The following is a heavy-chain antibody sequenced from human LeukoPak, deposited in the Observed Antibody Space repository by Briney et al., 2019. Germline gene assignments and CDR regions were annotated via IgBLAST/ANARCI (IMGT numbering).Heavy chain of an antibody. CDR3: AKDLGATAPYYMDV. CDR1: GFAFRTYG. CDR2: IGHDGGHK. D-gene: IGHD1-26*01. J-gene: IGHJ6*03. Sequence: GGSLRLSCVASGFAFRTYGIHWVRQAPGKGLEWVAFIGHDGGHKFYTASVKGRFTISRDNSKNTLLLQMISLRVEDTALYYCAKDLGATAPYYMDVWGRGTTVTV. V-gene: IGHV3-30*02.